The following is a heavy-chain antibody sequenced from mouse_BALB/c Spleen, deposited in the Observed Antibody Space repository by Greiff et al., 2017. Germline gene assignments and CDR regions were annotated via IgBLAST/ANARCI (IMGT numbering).Heavy chain of an antibody. CDR1: GYTFTSYW. CDR2: IYPGNSDT. D-gene: IGHD1-1*01. CDR3: TRPLLTTVGAY. Sequence: EVQLQQSGTVLARPGASVKMSCKASGYTFTSYWMHWVKQRPGQCLEWIGAIYPGNSDTSYNQKFKGKAKLTAVTSTSTAYMELSSLTNEDSAVYYCTRPLLTTVGAYWGQGTLVTVSA. V-gene: IGHV1-5*01. J-gene: IGHJ3*01.